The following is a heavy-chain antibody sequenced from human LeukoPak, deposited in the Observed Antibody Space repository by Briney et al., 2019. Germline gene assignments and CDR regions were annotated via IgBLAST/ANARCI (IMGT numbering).Heavy chain of an antibody. V-gene: IGHV1-69*13. D-gene: IGHD4-17*01. J-gene: IGHJ4*02. Sequence: ASVKVSCKASGGTFSSYAISWVRQAPGQGLEWMGGIIPIFGTANCAQKFQGRVTITADESTSTAYMELSSLRSEDTAVYYCARGQGETNYGDEYYFDYWGQGTLVTVSS. CDR3: ARGQGETNYGDEYYFDY. CDR2: IIPIFGTA. CDR1: GGTFSSYA.